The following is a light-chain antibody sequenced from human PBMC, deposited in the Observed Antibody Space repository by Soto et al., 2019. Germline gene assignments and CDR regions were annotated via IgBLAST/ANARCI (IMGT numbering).Light chain of an antibody. Sequence: QAVVTQEPSFSVSPGGTVTLTCGLSSGSVSTSFYPSWYQQTPGQAPRTLVYNTNTRSSGVPDRFSGSILGNKAALTITGAQADYESDYYCVLYMGSGTVVFGGGTQLTVL. CDR3: VLYMGSGTVV. V-gene: IGLV8-61*01. J-gene: IGLJ2*01. CDR1: SGSVSTSFY. CDR2: NTN.